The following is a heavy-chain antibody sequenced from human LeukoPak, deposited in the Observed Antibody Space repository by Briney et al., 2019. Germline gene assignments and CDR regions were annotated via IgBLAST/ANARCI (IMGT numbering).Heavy chain of an antibody. Sequence: ASVKVSSKASGYTFTSYYMHWVRQAPGQGLEWMGIINPSGGSTSYAQKFQGRVTMTRDTSTSTVYMELSSLRSEDTAVYYCARISDNYDILTGYTAFDIWGQGTMVTVSS. J-gene: IGHJ3*02. D-gene: IGHD3-9*01. V-gene: IGHV1-46*01. CDR2: INPSGGST. CDR1: GYTFTSYY. CDR3: ARISDNYDILTGYTAFDI.